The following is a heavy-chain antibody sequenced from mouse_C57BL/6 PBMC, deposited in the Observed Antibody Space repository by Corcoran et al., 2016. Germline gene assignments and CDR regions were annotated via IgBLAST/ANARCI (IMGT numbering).Heavy chain of an antibody. J-gene: IGHJ2*01. D-gene: IGHD1-1*01. Sequence: EVQLQQAGAELGKPGDSVKLSCTASGFNIKDYYMHWVKQRTEQGLEWIGRIDPEDGETKYAPKFQSKATITADTSSNTAYLQLSSLTSEDTAVYYCAPYYYGISYGYCGQGTTLTVSS. CDR2: IDPEDGET. V-gene: IGHV14-2*01. CDR1: GFNIKDYY. CDR3: APYYYGISYGY.